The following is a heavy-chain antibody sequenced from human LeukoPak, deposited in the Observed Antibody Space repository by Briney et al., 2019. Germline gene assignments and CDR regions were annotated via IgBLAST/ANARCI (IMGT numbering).Heavy chain of an antibody. D-gene: IGHD4-17*01. V-gene: IGHV4-34*01. CDR2: INHSGST. CDR3: ARGPRYGDYGRYFDL. CDR1: GGSFSGYY. J-gene: IGHJ2*01. Sequence: KLSQTLSLTCAVYGGSFSGYYWSWIRQPPGKGLEWIGEINHSGSTNYNPSLKSRVPISVDTSKNQFSLKLSSVTAADTAVYYCARGPRYGDYGRYFDLWGRGTLVTVSS.